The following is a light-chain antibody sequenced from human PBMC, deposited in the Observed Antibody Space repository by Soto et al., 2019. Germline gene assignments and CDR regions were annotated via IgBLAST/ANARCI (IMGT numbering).Light chain of an antibody. V-gene: IGLV1-44*01. CDR1: SSNMGSNI. Sequence: QSVLTQPPSASGTPGQRVTISCSGSSSNMGSNIVKWYQQLPGAAPKLLIYSKNQRPSGVPDRFSGSKSGTSASLAISGLQSEDEADYYCAACDDSLSGVVFGGGTQLTVL. CDR3: AACDDSLSGVV. CDR2: SKN. J-gene: IGLJ2*01.